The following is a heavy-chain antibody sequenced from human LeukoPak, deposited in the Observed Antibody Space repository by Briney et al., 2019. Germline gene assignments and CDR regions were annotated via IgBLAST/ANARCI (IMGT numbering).Heavy chain of an antibody. Sequence: GGSLRLSCAASGFTFSTYTMSWVRQAPGKGLEWVSAIRGGGDNTYYADSVKGRFTISRDNSKNTMYLQMNSLRVEDTAIYYCAKEDSSGWIHYWGQGTLVTVSS. CDR3: AKEDSSGWIHY. D-gene: IGHD6-19*01. CDR2: IRGGGDNT. CDR1: GFTFSTYT. J-gene: IGHJ4*02. V-gene: IGHV3-23*01.